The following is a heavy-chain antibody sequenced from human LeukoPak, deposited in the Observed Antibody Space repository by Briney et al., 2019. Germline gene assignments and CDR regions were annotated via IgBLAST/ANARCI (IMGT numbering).Heavy chain of an antibody. CDR1: GHSFTNHW. D-gene: IGHD1-26*01. V-gene: IGHV5-51*01. J-gene: IGHJ5*02. CDR3: ARRPYSGSPNWFDP. Sequence: GESLRISCEASGHSFTNHWIGWVRQMPGKGLEWMGIINLGDSETQYSPSFQGQVTISLDKSISTAYLQWRSLKVSDTAMYYCARRPYSGSPNWFDPWGQGTLVTVSS. CDR2: INLGDSET.